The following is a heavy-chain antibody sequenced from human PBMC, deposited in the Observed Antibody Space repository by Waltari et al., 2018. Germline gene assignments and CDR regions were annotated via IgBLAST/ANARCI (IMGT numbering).Heavy chain of an antibody. CDR2: IYYSGST. CDR3: ARHPRAVALYYFDY. V-gene: IGHV4-39*01. Sequence: QLQLQESGPGLVKPSETLSLTCTVSGGPISSSRYYWGWIRQPPGKGLEWIGSIYYSGSTYYNPSLKSRVTISVDTSKNQFSLKLSSVTAADTAVYYCARHPRAVALYYFDYWGQGTLVTVSS. CDR1: GGPISSSRYY. J-gene: IGHJ4*02. D-gene: IGHD6-19*01.